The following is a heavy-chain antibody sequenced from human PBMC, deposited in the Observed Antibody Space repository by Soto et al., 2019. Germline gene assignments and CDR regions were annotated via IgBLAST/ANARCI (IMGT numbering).Heavy chain of an antibody. V-gene: IGHV1-18*01. J-gene: IGHJ6*02. CDR3: ARGRFYDILTGYYTQNYYYYGMEV. D-gene: IGHD3-9*01. Sequence: ASVKVSCKASGYTFASYGISWVRQAPGQGLEWMGWISAYNGNTNYAQKLQGRVTMTTDTSTSTAYMELSSLRSEDTAVYYCARGRFYDILTGYYTQNYYYYGMEVWGQGTTVTVSS. CDR2: ISAYNGNT. CDR1: GYTFASYG.